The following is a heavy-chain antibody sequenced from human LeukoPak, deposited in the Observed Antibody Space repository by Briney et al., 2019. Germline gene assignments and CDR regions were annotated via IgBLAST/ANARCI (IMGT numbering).Heavy chain of an antibody. CDR1: GFTFSSYD. J-gene: IGHJ4*02. V-gene: IGHV3-30-3*01. CDR2: ISFDGNDK. D-gene: IGHD2-2*02. Sequence: GGSLRLSCVASGFTFSSYDIHRVRQAPGKALEWVAAISFDGNDKYYRDSVKGRFTISRDNARNTLFLDMTGLAIDDAATYYCAIRPGPFGYWGQGTQVIVSS. CDR3: AIRPGPFGY.